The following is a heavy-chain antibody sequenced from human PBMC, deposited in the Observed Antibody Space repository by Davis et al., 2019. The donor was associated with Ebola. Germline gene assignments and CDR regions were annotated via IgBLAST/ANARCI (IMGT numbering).Heavy chain of an antibody. Sequence: HTGGSLRLSCAASGFTFSNSWIHWVRQAPGEGLVWVSRINRDGSYTGYADSVKGRFTISRDNSKNSLYLQMNSLRDEDTAVYYCARAGSWGIVGATGFDYWGQGTLVTVSS. J-gene: IGHJ4*02. D-gene: IGHD1-26*01. V-gene: IGHV3-74*01. CDR1: GFTFSNSW. CDR3: ARAGSWGIVGATGFDY. CDR2: INRDGSYT.